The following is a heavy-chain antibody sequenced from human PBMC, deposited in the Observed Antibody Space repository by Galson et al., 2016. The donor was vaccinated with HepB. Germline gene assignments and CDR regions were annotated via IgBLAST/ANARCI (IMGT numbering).Heavy chain of an antibody. CDR2: IGTEGNT. CDR1: GFTFSAYD. CDR3: ARVYYDRSIQYHYGMDV. Sequence: SLRLSCAASGFTFSAYDMHWVRQATGQGLEWVSLIGTEGNTYYAGSVTGRFTISRNNAENSLYLQMNSLRAGDTAVYYCARVYYDRSIQYHYGMDVWGLGTTVTVSS. J-gene: IGHJ6*02. V-gene: IGHV3-13*01. D-gene: IGHD3-22*01.